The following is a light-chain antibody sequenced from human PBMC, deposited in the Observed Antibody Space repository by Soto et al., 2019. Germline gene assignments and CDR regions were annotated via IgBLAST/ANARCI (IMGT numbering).Light chain of an antibody. CDR1: QGIKSY. Sequence: DIETTQSQSSLSTSVGDTVTITCRASQGIKSYLNWYQQKPGKAPKLLIYAVSSLQSGVSSRFSGSGSGTDLTLSINSLQREDFATYYCQQTYSAPPLFGQGTKVDIK. J-gene: IGKJ1*01. CDR3: QQTYSAPPL. V-gene: IGKV1-39*01. CDR2: AVS.